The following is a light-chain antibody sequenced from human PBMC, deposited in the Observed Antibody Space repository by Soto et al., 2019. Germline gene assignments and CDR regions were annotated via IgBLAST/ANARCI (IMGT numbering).Light chain of an antibody. J-gene: IGKJ2*01. CDR3: QQYNDWPPYT. Sequence: EIVLTQSPATLSLSPGERATLSCRASQSVSRHLAWYQQKPGQAPRLLIYDASNRATGIPARFSGSGSGTEFILTISGLQSEDFAVYYCQQYNDWPPYTFGQGTKLEMK. V-gene: IGKV3D-15*01. CDR2: DAS. CDR1: QSVSRH.